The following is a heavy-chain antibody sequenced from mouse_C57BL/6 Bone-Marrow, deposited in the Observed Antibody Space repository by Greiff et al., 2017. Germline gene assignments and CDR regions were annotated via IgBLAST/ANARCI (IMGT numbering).Heavy chain of an antibody. D-gene: IGHD1-1*01. Sequence: EVQVVESGGGLVQPGGSLSLSCAASGFTFTDYYMSWVRQPPGKALEWLAFIRNKANGYTTESSASVKGRFTISRDNSQSILYLQMNALRAEDSATYYCARSDYGSRTGYFDVWGTGTTVTVSS. V-gene: IGHV7-3*01. CDR3: ARSDYGSRTGYFDV. CDR2: IRNKANGYTT. J-gene: IGHJ1*03. CDR1: GFTFTDYY.